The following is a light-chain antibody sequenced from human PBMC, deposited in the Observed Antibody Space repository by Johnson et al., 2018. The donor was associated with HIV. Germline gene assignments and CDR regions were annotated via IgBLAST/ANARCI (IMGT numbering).Light chain of an antibody. CDR1: SSNIGNNY. CDR3: GTWNNSLSANYV. Sequence: QSVLTQPPSVSAAPGQKVTISCSGSSSNIGNNYVSWYQQLPGTAPKLLIYENNKRPSWIPDRFSGSKSGTSATLGITGLQTGDEADYYCGTWNNSLSANYVVGTGPSVTVL. J-gene: IGLJ1*01. CDR2: ENN. V-gene: IGLV1-51*02.